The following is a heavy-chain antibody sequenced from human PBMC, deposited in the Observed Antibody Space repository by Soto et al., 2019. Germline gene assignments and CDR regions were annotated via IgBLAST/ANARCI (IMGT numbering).Heavy chain of an antibody. V-gene: IGHV3-7*01. CDR1: GFTFSSYW. D-gene: IGHD3-3*01. CDR3: ARVANYDFWSGYGYYYYYGMDV. Sequence: PGGSLRLSCAASGFTFSSYWMSWVRQAPGKGLEWVANIKQDGSEKYYVDSVKGRFTISRDNAKNSLYLQMNSLRAEDTAVYYCARVANYDFWSGYGYYYYYGMDVWGQGTTVTVSS. J-gene: IGHJ6*02. CDR2: IKQDGSEK.